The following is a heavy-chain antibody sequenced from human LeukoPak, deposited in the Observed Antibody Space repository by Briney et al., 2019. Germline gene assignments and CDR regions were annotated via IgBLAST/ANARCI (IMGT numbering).Heavy chain of an antibody. CDR2: IYPGDSDT. D-gene: IGHD3-9*01. Sequence: KVSCKGSGYSFTSYWIGWVRQMPGKGLEWMGIIYPGDSDTRYSPSFQGQVTISADKSISTAYLQWSSLKASDTAMYYCARKRIPKCYDILTGYLEFDYWGQGTLVTVSS. V-gene: IGHV5-51*01. CDR3: ARKRIPKCYDILTGYLEFDY. J-gene: IGHJ4*02. CDR1: GYSFTSYW.